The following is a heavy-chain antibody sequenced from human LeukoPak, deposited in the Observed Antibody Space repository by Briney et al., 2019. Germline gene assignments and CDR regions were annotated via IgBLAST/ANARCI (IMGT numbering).Heavy chain of an antibody. D-gene: IGHD3-10*01. Sequence: SETLSLTCTVSGYSIRSDYYWGWIRQPPGKGLEWIGSIYHSGSTYYNPSLKSRVTISVDTSKNQFSLKLSSVTAADTAVYYCARGPPPFGGESRTLRSWGQGTLVTVSS. CDR3: ARGPPPFGGESRTLRS. J-gene: IGHJ5*02. CDR1: GYSIRSDYY. CDR2: IYHSGST. V-gene: IGHV4-38-2*02.